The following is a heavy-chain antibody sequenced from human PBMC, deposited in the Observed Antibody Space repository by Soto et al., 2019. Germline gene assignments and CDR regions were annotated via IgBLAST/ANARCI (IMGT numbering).Heavy chain of an antibody. D-gene: IGHD6-13*01. CDR2: IYYSGST. CDR3: ALAAAGTGLFYY. Sequence: SETLSLTCTVSGGSISSSTYYWGWVRQPPGKGLEWIGTIYYSGSTYYNPSLQSRVTISGDTSKNQFSLKLSSVTAADTAVYYCALAAAGTGLFYYWGQGTLVPVSS. V-gene: IGHV4-39*07. CDR1: GGSISSSTYY. J-gene: IGHJ4*02.